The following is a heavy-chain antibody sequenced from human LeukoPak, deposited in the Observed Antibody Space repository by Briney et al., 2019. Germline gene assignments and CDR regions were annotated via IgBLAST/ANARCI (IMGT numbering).Heavy chain of an antibody. CDR2: IRSKANNYAT. CDR1: GFTFSGST. V-gene: IGHV3-73*01. J-gene: IGHJ4*02. D-gene: IGHD6-13*01. Sequence: GGSLRLSCAASGFTFSGSTMHWVRQASGKGLEWDGRIRSKANNYATAYATSVKGRFTLSRDDSKNTAYLQMNSLKTEDTAVYYCAKDARSSWSPYYFDYWGQGTLVTVSS. CDR3: AKDARSSWSPYYFDY.